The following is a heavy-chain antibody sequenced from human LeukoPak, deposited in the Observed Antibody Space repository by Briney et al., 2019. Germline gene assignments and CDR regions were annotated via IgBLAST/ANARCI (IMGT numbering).Heavy chain of an antibody. Sequence: SETLSLTCAAYGGSFSGYYWSWIRQPPGKGLEWIGEINHSGSTNYNPSLKSRVTISVDTSKNQFSLKLSSVTAADTAVYYCARGLGSYDAFDIWGQGTMVTVSS. J-gene: IGHJ3*02. D-gene: IGHD1-26*01. CDR3: ARGLGSYDAFDI. CDR2: INHSGST. CDR1: GGSFSGYY. V-gene: IGHV4-34*01.